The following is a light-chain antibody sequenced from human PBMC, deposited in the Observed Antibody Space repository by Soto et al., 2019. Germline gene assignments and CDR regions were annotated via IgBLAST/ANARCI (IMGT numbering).Light chain of an antibody. Sequence: QSALTQPPSASGTPGQSLTISCAGSSSNIGSHYVYWYQHLPGTAPKLLIFRDGQRPSGVPDRFFGSKSGTSASLAISGLRSEDEAHYYCAVWAASLTGWVFGGGTKVTVL. CDR2: RDG. V-gene: IGLV1-47*01. CDR1: SSNIGSHY. CDR3: AVWAASLTGWV. J-gene: IGLJ3*02.